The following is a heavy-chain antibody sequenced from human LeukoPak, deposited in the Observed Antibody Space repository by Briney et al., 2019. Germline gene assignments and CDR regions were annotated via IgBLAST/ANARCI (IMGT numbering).Heavy chain of an antibody. CDR2: VSAYNGAT. Sequence: GASVKVSCKASGYTFTGYAISWVRQAPGQGLEWMGWVSAYNGATNYAQNFQDRDTMTTDTPTTTAYMELRSLRSDDTAVYYCARALDSSSSYHYYWGQGTLVTVSS. D-gene: IGHD6-6*01. CDR3: ARALDSSSSYHYY. V-gene: IGHV1-18*01. CDR1: GYTFTGYA. J-gene: IGHJ4*02.